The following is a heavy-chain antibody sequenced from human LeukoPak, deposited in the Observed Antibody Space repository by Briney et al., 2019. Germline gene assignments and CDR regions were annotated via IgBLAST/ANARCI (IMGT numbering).Heavy chain of an antibody. Sequence: ASVKVSCKASGYTFTGYYMHWVRQAPGQGLEWMGWINPNSGGTNYAQKFQGRVTMTRDTSISTAYMELSRLRSDDTAVYYCAREVRFLEWLLAVYFDYWGQGTLVTVSS. V-gene: IGHV1-2*02. D-gene: IGHD3-3*01. CDR2: INPNSGGT. J-gene: IGHJ4*02. CDR1: GYTFTGYY. CDR3: AREVRFLEWLLAVYFDY.